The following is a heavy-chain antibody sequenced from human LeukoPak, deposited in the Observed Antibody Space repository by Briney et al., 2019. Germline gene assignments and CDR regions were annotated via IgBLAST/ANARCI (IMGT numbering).Heavy chain of an antibody. CDR2: IKEDGSEK. V-gene: IGHV3-7*03. CDR3: ARDAGYGGNSDY. CDR1: GFTFDIFW. Sequence: GGSLRLSCEASGFTFDIFWMTWVRQAPGKGLESVAYIKEDGSEKYYVDSVKGRFTISRDNAKNSLYLQMNSLRAEVTGVYYCARDAGYGGNSDYWGQGTLVTVSS. D-gene: IGHD4-23*01. J-gene: IGHJ4*02.